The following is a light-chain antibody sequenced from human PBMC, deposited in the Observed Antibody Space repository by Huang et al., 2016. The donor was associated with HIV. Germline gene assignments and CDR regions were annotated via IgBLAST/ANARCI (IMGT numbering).Light chain of an antibody. CDR3: QQYYNPSYT. CDR1: QSVLYSSNNKNY. CDR2: CAS. J-gene: IGKJ2*01. Sequence: DIVMTQSLDPLAVSLGERATINCKSSQSVLYSSNNKNYLAWYQQKPGQPPKLLIYCASTREFGVPDRFSGSGSGTDFTLTISSLQAEDVAVYYCQQYYNPSYTFGQGTKLEVK. V-gene: IGKV4-1*01.